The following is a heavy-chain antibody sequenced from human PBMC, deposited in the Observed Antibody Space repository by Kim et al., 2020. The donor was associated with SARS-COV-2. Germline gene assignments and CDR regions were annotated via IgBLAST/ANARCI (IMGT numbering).Heavy chain of an antibody. V-gene: IGHV4-31*03. J-gene: IGHJ4*02. CDR3: ARMAGVQGSGSYRGARRFKDRSPLDY. D-gene: IGHD3-10*01. Sequence: TLSLTCTVSGGSSSSGGYYWSWIRQHPGKGLEWIGYIYYSGSTYYNPSLKSRVTISVDTSKNQFSLKLSSVTAADTAVYYCARMAGVQGSGSYRGARRFKDRSPLDYWGQGTLVTVSS. CDR2: IYYSGST. CDR1: GGSSSSGGYY.